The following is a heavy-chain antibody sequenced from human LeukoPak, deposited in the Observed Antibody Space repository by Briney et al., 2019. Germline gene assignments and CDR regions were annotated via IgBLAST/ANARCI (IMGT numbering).Heavy chain of an antibody. CDR1: GYSISSGYH. Sequence: PSETLSLTCTVSGYSISSGYHWGWIRQPPGKGLEWIGSIYRTGSTYYNPSLKSRVTISLDTSKNQFSLKLSSVTATDTAVYYCAKRGSSWAFDYWGQGTLVSVSS. CDR3: AKRGSSWAFDY. CDR2: IYRTGST. D-gene: IGHD6-13*01. J-gene: IGHJ4*02. V-gene: IGHV4-38-2*02.